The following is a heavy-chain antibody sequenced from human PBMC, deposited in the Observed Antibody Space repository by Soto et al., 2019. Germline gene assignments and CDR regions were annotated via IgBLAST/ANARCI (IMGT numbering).Heavy chain of an antibody. V-gene: IGHV1-2*04. CDR3: ARSAMATMRDAFDI. Sequence: ASVKVSCKASGYTFTGYDMHWVRQAPGQGLEWMGWINANSGGTNYAQKFQGWVTMTRDTSISTAYMELSRLRSDDTAVYYCARSAMATMRDAFDIWGQGTTVNV. CDR2: INANSGGT. CDR1: GYTFTGYD. D-gene: IGHD5-18*01. J-gene: IGHJ3*02.